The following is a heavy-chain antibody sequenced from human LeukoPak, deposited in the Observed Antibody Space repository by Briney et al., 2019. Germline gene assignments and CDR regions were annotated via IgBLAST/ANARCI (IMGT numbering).Heavy chain of an antibody. CDR2: MNPNSGNT. CDR3: ARGLRGSSWYAYYYYMDV. Sequence: ASVKVSCKASGYTFTSYDINWVRQATGQGLEWMGWMNPNSGNTGYAQKFQGRVTITRNTSISTAYMELSSLRSEDTAVYYCARGLRGSSWYAYYYYMDVWGKGTTVTVSS. J-gene: IGHJ6*03. D-gene: IGHD6-13*01. CDR1: GYTFTSYD. V-gene: IGHV1-8*03.